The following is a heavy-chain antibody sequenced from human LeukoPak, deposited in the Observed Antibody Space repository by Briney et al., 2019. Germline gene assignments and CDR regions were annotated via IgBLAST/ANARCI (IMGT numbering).Heavy chain of an antibody. V-gene: IGHV3-9*01. J-gene: IGHJ4*02. CDR2: ISWNSGSI. CDR3: AKDRGASNPYYFDY. Sequence: GGSLRLSCAASGFTFDDYAMHWVRQAPGKGLEWVSGISWNSGSIGYADSVKGRFTISRDNAKNSLYLQMNSLRAEDTALYYCAKDRGASNPYYFDYWGQGTLVAVSS. D-gene: IGHD1-14*01. CDR1: GFTFDDYA.